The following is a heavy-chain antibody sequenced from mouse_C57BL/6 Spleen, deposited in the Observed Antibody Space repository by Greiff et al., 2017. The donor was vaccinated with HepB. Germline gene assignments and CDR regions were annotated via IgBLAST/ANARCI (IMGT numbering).Heavy chain of an antibody. Sequence: QVQLQQPGAELVKPGASVKLSCKASGYTFTSYWMQWVKQRPGQGLEWIGEIDPSDSYTNYNQKFKGKATLTVDTSSSTAYMQLSSLTSEDSAVYYCARKPLAKGYAMDYWGQGTSVTVSS. J-gene: IGHJ4*01. CDR1: GYTFTSYW. CDR2: IDPSDSYT. V-gene: IGHV1-50*01. CDR3: ARKPLAKGYAMDY.